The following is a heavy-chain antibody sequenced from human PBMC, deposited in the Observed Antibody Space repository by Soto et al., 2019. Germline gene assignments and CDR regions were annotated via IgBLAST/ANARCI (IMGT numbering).Heavy chain of an antibody. CDR1: GFTFSSYA. Sequence: EVQLLESGGGLVQPGGSLRLSCAASGFTFSSYAMSWVRQAPGKGLEWVSAISGSGGSTYYADSVKGRFTISRDNSKNTRNLQMNSLRAEDTVVYYGVLWPPYYFAYWGQGTLVTVSS. V-gene: IGHV3-23*01. J-gene: IGHJ4*02. D-gene: IGHD3-10*01. CDR2: ISGSGGST. CDR3: VLWPPYYFAY.